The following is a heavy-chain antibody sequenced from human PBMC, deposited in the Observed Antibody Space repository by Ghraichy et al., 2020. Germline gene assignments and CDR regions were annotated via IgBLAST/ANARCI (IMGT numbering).Heavy chain of an antibody. J-gene: IGHJ4*02. D-gene: IGHD3-22*01. CDR1: GASISSTSYY. CDR3: AGTYDYYDSSGYPYTYFFDY. CDR2: IYYSGST. V-gene: IGHV4-39*01. Sequence: SETLSLTCTVSGASISSTSYYWACIRQPPGKGLEWIGSIYYSGSTYYNPSLKSRVTISEDTSKNQFSLKLSSVTAADTAVYFCAGTYDYYDSSGYPYTYFFDYWDQGTLVTVSS.